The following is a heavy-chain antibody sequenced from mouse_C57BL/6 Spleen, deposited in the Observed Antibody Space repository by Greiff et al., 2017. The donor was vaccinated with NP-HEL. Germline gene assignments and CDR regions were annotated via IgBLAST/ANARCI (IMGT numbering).Heavy chain of an antibody. CDR1: GYTFTSYW. Sequence: QVQLQQPGAELVMPGASVKLSCKASGYTFTSYWMHWVKQRPGQGLEWIGEIDPSDSYTNYNQKFKGKSTLTVDKSSSTAYMQLSSLTSEDSAVYYWAGGTNPYYYAMDYWGQGTSVTVSS. V-gene: IGHV1-69*01. J-gene: IGHJ4*01. CDR3: AGGTNPYYYAMDY. CDR2: IDPSDSYT. D-gene: IGHD1-1*01.